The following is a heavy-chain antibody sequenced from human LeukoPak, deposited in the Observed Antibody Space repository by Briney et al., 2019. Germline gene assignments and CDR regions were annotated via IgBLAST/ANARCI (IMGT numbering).Heavy chain of an antibody. CDR1: GGSFSGYY. CDR2: TNHSGST. D-gene: IGHD3-10*01. Sequence: PSETLSLTCAVYGGSFSGYYWSWIRQPPGKGLEWIGETNHSGSTNYNPSLKSRVTISVDTSKNQFSLKLSSVTAADTAVYYCARRRGITMVRGAQYYFDYWGQGTLVTVSS. J-gene: IGHJ4*02. V-gene: IGHV4-34*01. CDR3: ARRRGITMVRGAQYYFDY.